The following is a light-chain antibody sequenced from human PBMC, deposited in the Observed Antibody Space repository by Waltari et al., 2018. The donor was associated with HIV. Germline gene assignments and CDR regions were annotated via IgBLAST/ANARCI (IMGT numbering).Light chain of an antibody. CDR3: ATWDDILSGYL. J-gene: IGLJ1*01. CDR1: NSNLGSNF. Sequence: QSVPTQPPSASGTPGQRVAISCSGSNSNLGSNFVYWYQQLPGTAPKLLIYKDNQRPSGVPERFSAAKSGSSSSLAISGLRSEDEAEYYCATWDDILSGYLFGTGTKVTVL. CDR2: KDN. V-gene: IGLV1-47*01.